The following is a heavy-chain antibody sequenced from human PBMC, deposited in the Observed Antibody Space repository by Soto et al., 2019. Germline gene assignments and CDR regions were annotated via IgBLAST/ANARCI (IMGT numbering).Heavy chain of an antibody. D-gene: IGHD1-1*01. CDR2: ILYDGSNK. J-gene: IGHJ6*02. CDR3: AKSRDAYNFYFYYGMDV. CDR1: GFTFSRFG. V-gene: IGHV3-30*18. Sequence: QVQLVESGGGVVQPGRSLRLSCAASGFTFSRFGMHWVRQAPGKGLEWVAVILYDGSNKYYADSVKGRFTISRDNSKNTLYLQVSSLRAEDTAVYYCAKSRDAYNFYFYYGMDVWGQGTSVTVSS.